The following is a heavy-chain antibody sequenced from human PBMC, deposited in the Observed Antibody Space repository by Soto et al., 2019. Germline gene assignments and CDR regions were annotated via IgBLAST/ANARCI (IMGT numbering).Heavy chain of an antibody. J-gene: IGHJ4*02. D-gene: IGHD1-26*01. CDR1: GFTISNYW. CDR3: TRVISGSSGLFDY. V-gene: IGHV3-74*01. Sequence: EVQLVEAGGDLVQPGGSLRLSCVASGFTISNYWMHWVRQAPGKGLIWVSRISPDGSTTNYADSVKGRFTISRDNAKNTLYLKMHSLRADDTDLYSCTRVISGSSGLFDYWGQGTLVTVSS. CDR2: ISPDGSTT.